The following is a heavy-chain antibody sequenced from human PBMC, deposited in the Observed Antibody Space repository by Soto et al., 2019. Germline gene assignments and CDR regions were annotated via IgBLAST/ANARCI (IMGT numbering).Heavy chain of an antibody. CDR2: IYYSGST. CDR3: ARHAGDYYYGMDV. V-gene: IGHV4-59*01. J-gene: IGHJ6*02. D-gene: IGHD2-2*01. CDR1: GGSISSYY. Sequence: SETLSLTCTVSGGSISSYYWSWIRQPPGKGLEWIGYIYYSGSTNYNPSLKSRVTISVDTSKNQFSLKLSSVTAADTAVYYCARHAGDYYYGMDVWGQGTTVTVSS.